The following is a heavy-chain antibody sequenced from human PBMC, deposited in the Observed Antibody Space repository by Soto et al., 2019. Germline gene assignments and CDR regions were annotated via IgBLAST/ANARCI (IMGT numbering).Heavy chain of an antibody. D-gene: IGHD1-1*01. Sequence: QVNLMESGGGVVQPGGSLRLSYATYGFIFNSYSMHWFRQTPDMGLEWVAVTSADDTVQFYADSVKGRFIVSRDNSRNTVYLQMNSLRVEDTAVDYCAREVVTTQWYFDNWGHGIVVTVSS. CDR3: AREVVTTQWYFDN. CDR1: GFIFNSYS. J-gene: IGHJ4*01. V-gene: IGHV3-30*01. CDR2: TSADDTVQ.